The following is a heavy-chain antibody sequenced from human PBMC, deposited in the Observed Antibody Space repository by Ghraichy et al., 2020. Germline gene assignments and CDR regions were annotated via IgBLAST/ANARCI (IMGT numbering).Heavy chain of an antibody. CDR1: GFLVTSNS. D-gene: IGHD6-13*01. V-gene: IGHV3-53*01. Sequence: GGSLRLSCAASGFLVTSNSMTWVRQAPGKGLEWVSIIYRGGSTYYPDSVKGRFTISRDNSKNTVYLQMNSLRAEDTAVYYCARDLGDSSRWYAGFDYWGQGILVTVSS. CDR2: IYRGGST. CDR3: ARDLGDSSRWYAGFDY. J-gene: IGHJ4*02.